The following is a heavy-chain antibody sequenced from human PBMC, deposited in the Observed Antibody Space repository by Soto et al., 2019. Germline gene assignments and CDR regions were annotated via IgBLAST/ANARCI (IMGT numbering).Heavy chain of an antibody. CDR3: AKGFCSYPKCSFDY. Sequence: GGSLRLSCAASGFTFSDFAISWVRQAPGKGLEWVSVISGTGDTTYSADSVKGRLTISRDNSMKTAFLQMNYLRAEDTALYYCAKGFCSYPKCSFDYWGQGTRVTVSS. J-gene: IGHJ4*02. V-gene: IGHV3-23*01. CDR2: ISGTGDTT. CDR1: GFTFSDFA. D-gene: IGHD2-15*01.